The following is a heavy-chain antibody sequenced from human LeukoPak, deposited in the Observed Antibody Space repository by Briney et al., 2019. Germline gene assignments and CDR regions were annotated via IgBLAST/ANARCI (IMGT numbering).Heavy chain of an antibody. Sequence: SVKVSCKASGGTFSSYAISWVRQAPGQGLEWMGGIIPIFGTASYAQKFQGRVTITTDESTSTAYMELSSLRSEDTAVYYCASSDYDSSGYYYPYCFDYWGQGTLVTVSS. V-gene: IGHV1-69*05. CDR1: GGTFSSYA. CDR2: IIPIFGTA. CDR3: ASSDYDSSGYYYPYCFDY. D-gene: IGHD3-22*01. J-gene: IGHJ4*02.